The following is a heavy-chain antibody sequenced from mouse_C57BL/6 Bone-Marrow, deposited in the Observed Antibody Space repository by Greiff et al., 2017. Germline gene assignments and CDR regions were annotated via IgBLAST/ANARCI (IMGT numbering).Heavy chain of an antibody. CDR2: ISSGGSYT. D-gene: IGHD1-1*01. CDR3: ARRGTTVVARAMDY. V-gene: IGHV5-6*01. Sequence: EVQLVESGGDLVKPGGSLKLSCAASGFTFSSYGMSWVRQTPDKRLEWVATISSGGSYTYYPDSVQGRFTISRDNAKNTLYLQMSSLKSEDTAMYYCARRGTTVVARAMDYWGQGTSVTVSS. J-gene: IGHJ4*01. CDR1: GFTFSSYG.